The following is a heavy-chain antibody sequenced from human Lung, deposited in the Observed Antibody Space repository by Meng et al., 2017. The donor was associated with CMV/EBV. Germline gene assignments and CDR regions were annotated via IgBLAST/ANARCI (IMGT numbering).Heavy chain of an antibody. CDR3: ARGSRVTMIVLDTSG. Sequence: GGSXRLSCAASGFTFSDFYMSWIRQAPGKGLEWVSYITSSGRTIHYADSVKGRFTVSRDNAKNSLYLQMNSLRAEDTAVFYCARGSRVTMIVLDTSGWGQGXLVTVSS. CDR1: GFTFSDFY. V-gene: IGHV3-11*01. D-gene: IGHD3-22*01. CDR2: ITSSGRTI. J-gene: IGHJ4*02.